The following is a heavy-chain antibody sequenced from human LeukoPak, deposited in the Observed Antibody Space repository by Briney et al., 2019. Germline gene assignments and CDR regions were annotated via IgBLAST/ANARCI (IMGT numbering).Heavy chain of an antibody. D-gene: IGHD6-25*01. CDR2: ISSNGGST. J-gene: IGHJ4*02. Sequence: GGSLRLSCAASGFTLSSYAMHWVRQAPGKGLEYVSAISSNGGSTYYANSVKGRFTISRDNSKNTLYLQMGSLRAEDMAVYYCARGRGYSNYWGQRTLVTISS. V-gene: IGHV3-64*01. CDR3: ARGRGYSNY. CDR1: GFTLSSYA.